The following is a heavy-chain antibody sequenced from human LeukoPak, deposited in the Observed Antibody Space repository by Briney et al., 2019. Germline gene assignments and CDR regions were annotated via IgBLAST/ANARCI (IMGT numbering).Heavy chain of an antibody. V-gene: IGHV4-38-2*02. J-gene: IGHJ2*01. CDR3: ARVGYCSHGSCLRLDWYFDL. D-gene: IGHD2-15*01. CDR2: IYTSGST. CDR1: GYSISSGYY. Sequence: SETLSLTCTVSGYSISSGYYWGWIRQPPGKGLEWIGRIYTSGSTNYNPSLKSRVTMSVDTSKNQFSLKLSSVTAADTAVYYCARVGYCSHGSCLRLDWYFDLWGRGTLVTVSS.